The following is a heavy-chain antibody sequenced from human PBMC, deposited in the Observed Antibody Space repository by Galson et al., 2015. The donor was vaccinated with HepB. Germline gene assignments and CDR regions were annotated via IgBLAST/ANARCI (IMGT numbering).Heavy chain of an antibody. V-gene: IGHV3-30-3*01. J-gene: IGHJ6*02. CDR2: ISFDGNNI. CDR1: GFAFRTYA. Sequence: SLRLSCAASGFAFRTYAFHWVRQAPGKGLEWVAVISFDGNNIHYTDSVKGRFNITRDNSKSTLYLQLNSLRSEDTAVYYCARARGQMDVWGHGTTVTVSS. CDR3: ARARGQMDV.